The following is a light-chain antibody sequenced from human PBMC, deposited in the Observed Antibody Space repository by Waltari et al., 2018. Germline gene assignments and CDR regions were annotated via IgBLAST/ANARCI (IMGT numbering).Light chain of an antibody. Sequence: VILTQSPATLSLSPVERATLSCRASQSVSNYLAWYQQKPGQAPRLLIYGASSRATGIPDRFTGSGSGTDFTLTISSLEPEDVGVYHCYQHSSGYSFGQGTKVEIK. CDR2: GAS. CDR3: YQHSSGYS. V-gene: IGKV3-11*01. J-gene: IGKJ2*03. CDR1: QSVSNY.